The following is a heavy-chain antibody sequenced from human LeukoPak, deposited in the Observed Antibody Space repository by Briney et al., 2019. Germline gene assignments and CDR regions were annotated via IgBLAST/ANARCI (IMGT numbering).Heavy chain of an antibody. CDR2: INHCGST. CDR3: ARYGSGSYYTPITFDY. V-gene: IGHV4-34*01. J-gene: IGHJ4*02. Sequence: SETLSLTCAVYGGSFSGYYWSWIRQPPGKGLEWIGEINHCGSTNYNPSLKSRVTISVDTSKNQFSLKLSSVTAADTAVYYCARYGSGSYYTPITFDYWGQGTLVTVSS. CDR1: GGSFSGYY. D-gene: IGHD3-10*01.